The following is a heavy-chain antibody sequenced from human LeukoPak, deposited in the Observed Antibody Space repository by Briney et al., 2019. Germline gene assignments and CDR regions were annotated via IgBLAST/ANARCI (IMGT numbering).Heavy chain of an antibody. J-gene: IGHJ4*02. CDR2: IYTSGST. CDR1: GYSISSGYY. Sequence: SETLSLTCAVSGYSISSGYYWGWIRQPPGKGLEWIGRIYTSGSTNYNPSLKSRVTISVDTSKNQFSLKLSSVTAADTAVYYCARDRGGYDSSGYYWVHWGQGTLVTVSS. CDR3: ARDRGGYDSSGYYWVH. V-gene: IGHV4-38-2*02. D-gene: IGHD3-22*01.